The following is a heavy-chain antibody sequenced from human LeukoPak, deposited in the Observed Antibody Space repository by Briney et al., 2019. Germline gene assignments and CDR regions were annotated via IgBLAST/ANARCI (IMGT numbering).Heavy chain of an antibody. CDR1: GFTVSSNY. J-gene: IGHJ4*02. CDR2: IYSGGST. CDR3: ARGGGYGFWSGSYYFDY. V-gene: IGHV3-53*01. D-gene: IGHD3-3*01. Sequence: GGSLRLSCAASGFTVSSNYMSWVRQAPGKGLEWVSVIYSGGSTYYADSVKGRFTISRDNSKNTLYLQMNSLRAEDTAVYYCARGGGYGFWSGSYYFDYWGQGTLVTVSS.